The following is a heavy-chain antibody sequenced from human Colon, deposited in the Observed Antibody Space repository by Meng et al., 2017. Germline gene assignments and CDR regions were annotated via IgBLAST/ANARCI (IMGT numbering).Heavy chain of an antibody. CDR2: IYYSGST. J-gene: IGHJ4*02. Sequence: QLQLQESGPGLVKPSEILSSTRTVSGGSTTSTTYYWDWIRQPPGKGLEWIGTIYYSGSTVYNPSLRSRVTITVDTSKNQFSLKLSSVTAPDTAVYYCARRVHDGSGHHYFDYWGQGTLVTVSS. D-gene: IGHD3-22*01. CDR3: ARRVHDGSGHHYFDY. V-gene: IGHV4-39*01. CDR1: GGSTTSTTYY.